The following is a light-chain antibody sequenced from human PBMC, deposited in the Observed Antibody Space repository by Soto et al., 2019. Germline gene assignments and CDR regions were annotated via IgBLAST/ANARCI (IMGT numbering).Light chain of an antibody. V-gene: IGKV3-15*01. CDR3: QQYNNWPPYT. CDR2: GAS. J-gene: IGKJ2*01. Sequence: EIVMTQSPATLSVSPGERATLSCRASQSVSSNLAWYQQKPGQAPRLLIYGASTRASGIPARFSGSGPGTEFTLTVSSLQSEDFAVYYCQQYNNWPPYTFGQGIKLEIK. CDR1: QSVSSN.